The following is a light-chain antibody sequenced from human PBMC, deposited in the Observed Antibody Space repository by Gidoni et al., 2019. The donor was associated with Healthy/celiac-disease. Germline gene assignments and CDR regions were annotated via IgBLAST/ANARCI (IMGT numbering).Light chain of an antibody. CDR3: QQYNNWEET. J-gene: IGKJ3*01. V-gene: IGKV3-15*01. Sequence: EIVMTQSPATLSVSPGERATLSCRASQSVSSNLAWYQQKPGQAPRLLIYGASTRATGIPARFSGSGSGTEFTLTISSLQSEDFAVYYCQQYNNWEETFGPGTKVDIK. CDR1: QSVSSN. CDR2: GAS.